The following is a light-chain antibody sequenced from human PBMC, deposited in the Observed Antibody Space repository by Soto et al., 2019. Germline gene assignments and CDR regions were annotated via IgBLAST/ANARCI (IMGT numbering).Light chain of an antibody. CDR1: QAVSSIL. Sequence: EVVLTQSPGTLSLSPGERATLSCRASQAVSSILLAWYQQXPGQAPRLLIYGASSRATGIPDRFSGSGSGTDFTLTVSRLEPEDFAVYYCQQHGTSPIFGGGTKVEIK. V-gene: IGKV3-20*01. CDR3: QQHGTSPI. CDR2: GAS. J-gene: IGKJ4*01.